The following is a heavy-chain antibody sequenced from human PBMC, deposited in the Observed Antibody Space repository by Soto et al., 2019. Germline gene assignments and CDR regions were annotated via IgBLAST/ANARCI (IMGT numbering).Heavy chain of an antibody. CDR2: IYSGGST. CDR1: GFTVSSNY. Sequence: EVQLVESGGGLVQPGGSLRLSCAASGFTVSSNYMSWVRQAPGQGLEWVSVIYSGGSTYYADSVKGRFTISRDNSKNTLYLQMNSLRAEDTAVYYCARVTHYYYYYMDVWGKGTTVTVSS. CDR3: ARVTHYYYYYMDV. J-gene: IGHJ6*03. V-gene: IGHV3-66*01.